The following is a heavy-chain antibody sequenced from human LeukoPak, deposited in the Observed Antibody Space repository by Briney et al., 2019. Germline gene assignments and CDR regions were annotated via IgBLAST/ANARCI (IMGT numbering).Heavy chain of an antibody. J-gene: IGHJ4*02. D-gene: IGHD5-12*01. CDR1: GYTLTGYH. Sequence: ASVKVSCKASGYTLTGYHMHWVRQAPGQGLEWMGRINPNSGGTNYAQKFQGRVTMTRVTSISTAYMELSSLRSEDTAVYYCARGGGGDMNGYDPFDYWGQGTLVTVSS. CDR3: ARGGGGDMNGYDPFDY. CDR2: INPNSGGT. V-gene: IGHV1-2*02.